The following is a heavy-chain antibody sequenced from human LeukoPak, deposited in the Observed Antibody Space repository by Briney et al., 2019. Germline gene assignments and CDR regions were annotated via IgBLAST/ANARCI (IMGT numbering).Heavy chain of an antibody. D-gene: IGHD6-19*01. Sequence: GGSLRLSCAASGFTFSTSEMNWVRQAPGKGLEWLSYIDGRGATIFYADSAKGRFTISRDSAKNSLYLQMNSLRVEDTALYYCVRDGISVAANAFDVWGQGTMVTVSS. V-gene: IGHV3-48*03. J-gene: IGHJ3*01. CDR1: GFTFSTSE. CDR3: VRDGISVAANAFDV. CDR2: IDGRGATI.